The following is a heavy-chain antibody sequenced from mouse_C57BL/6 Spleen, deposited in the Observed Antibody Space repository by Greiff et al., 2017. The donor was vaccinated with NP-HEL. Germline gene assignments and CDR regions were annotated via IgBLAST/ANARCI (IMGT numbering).Heavy chain of an antibody. CDR2: INPNNGGT. Sequence: SGPELVKPGASVKMSCKASGYTFTDYNMHWVKQSHGKSLEWIGYINPNNGGTSYNQKFKGKATLTVNKSSSTAYMELRSLTSEDSAVYYCARDYYGSSYVRAWFAYWGQGTLVTVSA. D-gene: IGHD1-1*01. CDR1: GYTFTDYN. CDR3: ARDYYGSSYVRAWFAY. J-gene: IGHJ3*01. V-gene: IGHV1-22*01.